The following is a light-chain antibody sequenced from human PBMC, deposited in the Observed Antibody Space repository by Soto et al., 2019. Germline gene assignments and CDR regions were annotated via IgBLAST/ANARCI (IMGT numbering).Light chain of an antibody. V-gene: IGLV1-44*01. Sequence: QSVLTQPPSASGTPGQRVTISCSGSSSNIGSNTVNWYQHLPGTAPKLLIYNNNQRPSGVPDRFSGSKSGTSASLAISGLPSEDEADYYCATWDDSLNGPVFGGGTQLTVL. CDR1: SSNIGSNT. CDR2: NNN. CDR3: ATWDDSLNGPV. J-gene: IGLJ7*01.